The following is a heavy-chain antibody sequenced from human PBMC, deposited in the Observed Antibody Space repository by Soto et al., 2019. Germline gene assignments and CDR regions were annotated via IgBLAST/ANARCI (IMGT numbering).Heavy chain of an antibody. CDR1: GGPISGYY. Sequence: PSETLSLTCAVYGGPISGYYCSWIRQPPGKGLEWIGEINHSGSTNYNPSLKSRVTISVDTSKNQFSLKLSSVTAADTAVYYCARAWVNRSSGWYLKRNWFDPWGQGTLVTVSS. J-gene: IGHJ5*02. V-gene: IGHV4-34*01. CDR3: ARAWVNRSSGWYLKRNWFDP. CDR2: INHSGST. D-gene: IGHD6-19*01.